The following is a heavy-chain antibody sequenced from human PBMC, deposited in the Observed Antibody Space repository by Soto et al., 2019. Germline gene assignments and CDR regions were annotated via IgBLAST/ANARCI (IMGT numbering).Heavy chain of an antibody. Sequence: EVHLVESGGGLVQPGGSLRLSCAASGFTFRYYWSHWVRQVPGRGPVWVSGINNDGSDTFYADFVEGRFTISRDNAKNTVYLRMDSLRAEDTAIYYCGSLFEFWGQGTLVTVPS. CDR1: GFTFRYYW. CDR3: GSLFEF. J-gene: IGHJ4*02. CDR2: INNDGSDT. V-gene: IGHV3-74*01.